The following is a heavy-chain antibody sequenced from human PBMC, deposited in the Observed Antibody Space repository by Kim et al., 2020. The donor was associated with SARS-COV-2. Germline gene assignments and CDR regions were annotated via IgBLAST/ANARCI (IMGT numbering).Heavy chain of an antibody. CDR2: MNPNSGNT. Sequence: ASVKVSCKASGYTFTSYDINWVRQATGQGLEWMGWMNPNSGNTGYAQKFQGRVTMTRNTSISTAYMELSSLRSEDTAVYYCARGSTMVRGVIITSLYYYYGMDVWGQGTTVTVSS. J-gene: IGHJ6*02. V-gene: IGHV1-8*01. CDR3: ARGSTMVRGVIITSLYYYYGMDV. CDR1: GYTFTSYD. D-gene: IGHD3-10*01.